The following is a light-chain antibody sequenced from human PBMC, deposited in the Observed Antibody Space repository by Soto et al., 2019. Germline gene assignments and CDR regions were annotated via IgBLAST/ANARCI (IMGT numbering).Light chain of an antibody. CDR3: HQSYSSPLT. CDR2: RAS. Sequence: DIQMTQSPSSLSATVGDRVSITCRASENIGNYLAWFQQKPGKAPKLLIYRASSLQSGVPSRCSGSGSGTDFTLTISSLQPDDFATYYCHQSYSSPLTFGPGTTVDLK. CDR1: ENIGNY. V-gene: IGKV1-39*01. J-gene: IGKJ3*01.